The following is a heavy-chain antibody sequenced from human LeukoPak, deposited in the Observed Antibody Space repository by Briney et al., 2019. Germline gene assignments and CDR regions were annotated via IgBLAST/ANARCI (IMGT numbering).Heavy chain of an antibody. CDR3: ARATAVGLNCFDP. V-gene: IGHV3-7*01. J-gene: IGHJ5*02. CDR2: IKQDGSEK. D-gene: IGHD6-13*01. CDR1: GFSFSNYW. Sequence: GGSLRLSCAASGFSFSNYWMSWVRQAPGKGLEWVANIKQDGSEKYYVDSVKGRFTFSRDNAKNSLYLQMDTLRAEDTAVYYCARATAVGLNCFDPWGQGTLVTVSS.